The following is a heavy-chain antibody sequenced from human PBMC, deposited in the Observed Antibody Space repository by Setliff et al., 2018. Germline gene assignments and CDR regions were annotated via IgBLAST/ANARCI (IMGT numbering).Heavy chain of an antibody. D-gene: IGHD1-26*01. CDR2: ISISGGDT. Sequence: LRLSCAASGLTFRTYAMSWVRQAPGKGLEWVSIISISGGDTYYADSVKGRFTISRDNSKNTLYLQMNSLRAEDTAVYYCAKGSVPIVGTTYSFDYWGQGTLVTVSS. J-gene: IGHJ4*02. V-gene: IGHV3-23*01. CDR3: AKGSVPIVGTTYSFDY. CDR1: GLTFRTYA.